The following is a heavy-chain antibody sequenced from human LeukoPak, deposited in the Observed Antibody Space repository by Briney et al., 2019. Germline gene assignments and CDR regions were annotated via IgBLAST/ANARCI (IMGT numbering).Heavy chain of an antibody. V-gene: IGHV1-24*01. CDR3: ATDREGAYYFDY. D-gene: IGHD1-26*01. J-gene: IGHJ4*02. CDR2: FDPEDGET. CDR1: GYTLTELS. Sequence: ASVKVSCKVSGYTLTELSMHWVRQAPGKGLEWMGGFDPEDGETIYAQKFQGRVTMTEDTSTDTAYMELSSLRSEDTAVYYCATDREGAYYFDYWGQGTLVTVSS.